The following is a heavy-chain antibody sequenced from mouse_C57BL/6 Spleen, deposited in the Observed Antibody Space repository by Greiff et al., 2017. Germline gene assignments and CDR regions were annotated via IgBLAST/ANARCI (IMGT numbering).Heavy chain of an antibody. J-gene: IGHJ2*01. CDR2: ISSGGSYT. V-gene: IGHV5-6*02. Sequence: EVKLVESGGDLVKPGGSLKLSCAASGFTFSSYGMSWVRQTPDKRLEWVATISSGGSYTYYPDSVKGRFTISRDNAKNTLYLQMSSLKSEDTAMYYCARRDYDVFDYGGQGTTLTVSS. CDR3: ARRDYDVFDY. D-gene: IGHD2-3*01. CDR1: GFTFSSYG.